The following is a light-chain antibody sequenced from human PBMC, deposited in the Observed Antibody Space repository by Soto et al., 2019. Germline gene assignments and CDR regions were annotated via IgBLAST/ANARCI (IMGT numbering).Light chain of an antibody. CDR3: QQYGTSPWA. CDR2: AAS. Sequence: EIVLTQFPGTLSLSPGERATLSCRASQSVGRNYVAWYQQKPGQAPRVIIYAASNRASGSPDRFSGSGSGSDFTLTISRLEPEDFAVYYCQQYGTSPWAFGQGTKVEI. CDR1: QSVGRNY. J-gene: IGKJ1*01. V-gene: IGKV3-20*01.